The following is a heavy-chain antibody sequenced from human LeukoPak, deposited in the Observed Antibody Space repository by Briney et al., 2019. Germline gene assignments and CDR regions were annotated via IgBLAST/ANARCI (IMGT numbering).Heavy chain of an antibody. CDR1: GFTFSNAW. CDR3: TTDPIGGSGRYYNSYYFDY. D-gene: IGHD3-10*01. J-gene: IGHJ4*02. CDR2: IKSKTDGGTT. V-gene: IGHV3-15*01. Sequence: GGSLRLSCAASGFTFSNAWMSWVRQAPGKGLEWVGRIKSKTDGGTTDYAAPVKGRFTISRDDSKNTLYLQMNSLKTEDTAVHYCTTDPIGGSGRYYNSYYFDYWGQGTLVTVSS.